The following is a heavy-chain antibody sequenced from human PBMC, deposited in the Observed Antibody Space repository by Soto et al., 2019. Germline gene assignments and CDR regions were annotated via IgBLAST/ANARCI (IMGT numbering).Heavy chain of an antibody. CDR2: IIPIFRTP. CDR1: GDTFDTFA. Sequence: QVQLEQSGAEVLKPGSSVKLSCKTSGDTFDTFAISWVRQAPGQGLEWMGGIIPIFRTPDYAQKFQGRVTITADVSTSTVYMELSSLRSEDTAVYYCARDKGRGQLGGNYYYALAVWGQGTTVTVSS. V-gene: IGHV1-69*12. CDR3: ARDKGRGQLGGNYYYALAV. D-gene: IGHD1-1*01. J-gene: IGHJ6*02.